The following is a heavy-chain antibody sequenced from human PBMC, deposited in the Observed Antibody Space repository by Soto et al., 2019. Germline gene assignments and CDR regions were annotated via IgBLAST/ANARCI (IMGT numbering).Heavy chain of an antibody. J-gene: IGHJ3*02. D-gene: IGHD2-15*01. CDR1: GGSMSGSGFY. CDR3: ARLSVVVGASTDAFDI. Sequence: QLQLQESGPRLAKPSETLSLTCTVSGGSMSGSGFYWGWIRQPPGKGLEWMGSIYYSGSAYYKPTRQSRVTISVDTSKNDLSLKLSSVTAADTAVYYCARLSVVVGASTDAFDIWGQGTMFTVSS. CDR2: IYYSGSA. V-gene: IGHV4-39*02.